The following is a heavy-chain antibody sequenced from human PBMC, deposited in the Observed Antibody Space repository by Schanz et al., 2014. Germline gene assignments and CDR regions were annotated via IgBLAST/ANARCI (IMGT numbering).Heavy chain of an antibody. J-gene: IGHJ4*02. CDR3: ARDDGGGYNQIDY. D-gene: IGHD5-12*01. Sequence: VQLVESGGGLVQLGGSLRLSCAASGFTFGNFFMSWVRQAPGKGLEWVAVISGNVGEKYYAESVKGRFTISRENSENTLSLEINSLRLEDTDVYYCARDDGGGYNQIDYWGQGALVTVSS. V-gene: IGHV3-30*03. CDR2: ISGNVGEK. CDR1: GFTFGNFF.